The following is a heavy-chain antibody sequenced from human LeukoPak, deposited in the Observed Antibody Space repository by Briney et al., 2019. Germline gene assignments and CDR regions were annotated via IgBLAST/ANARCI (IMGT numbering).Heavy chain of an antibody. V-gene: IGHV4-38-2*01. D-gene: IGHD1-20*01. J-gene: IGHJ4*02. CDR3: ARAGWIITSGIDY. Sequence: MPSETLSLTCGVSGYSISRGYYWAWIRQPPGKGLEWIGTIYHTGSTYYNPSLESRVTISVDTSKNEFSLNLNSVTAADTAVYYCARAGWIITSGIDYWGQGALVTVSP. CDR1: GYSISRGYY. CDR2: IYHTGST.